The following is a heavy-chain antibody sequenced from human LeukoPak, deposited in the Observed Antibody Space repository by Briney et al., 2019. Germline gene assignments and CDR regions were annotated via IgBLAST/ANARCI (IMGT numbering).Heavy chain of an antibody. D-gene: IGHD3-22*01. CDR3: ARARDSSGLGIY. Sequence: SETLSLTCAVYGGSFSGYYWSWIREPPGKGLEWIGEINHSGRTNNNPSLKSRVTISVDTSKNQFSLKLSSVTAADTAVYYCARARDSSGLGIYWGQGTLVTVSS. CDR1: GGSFSGYY. CDR2: INHSGRT. J-gene: IGHJ4*02. V-gene: IGHV4-34*01.